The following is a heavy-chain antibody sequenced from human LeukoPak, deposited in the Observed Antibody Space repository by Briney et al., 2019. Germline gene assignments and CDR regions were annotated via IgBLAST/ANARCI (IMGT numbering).Heavy chain of an antibody. CDR3: AKGNGYSYGRFYFDY. CDR1: GFTFSSYA. V-gene: IGHV3-23*01. Sequence: GGSLRLSCAASGFTFSSYAMGWVRQAPGKGLEWVSAITASGGNTYYADSVKGRFTISRDNSKNTLYLQVNSLRAEDTAVYYCAKGNGYSYGRFYFDYWGQGTLVTVSS. D-gene: IGHD5-18*01. CDR2: ITASGGNT. J-gene: IGHJ4*02.